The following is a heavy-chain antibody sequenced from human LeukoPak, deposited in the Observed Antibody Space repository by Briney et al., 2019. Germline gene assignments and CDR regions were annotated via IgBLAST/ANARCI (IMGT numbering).Heavy chain of an antibody. CDR1: GFTFSSYV. D-gene: IGHD2-2*01. V-gene: IGHV3-23*01. CDR3: ARGYCSSTSCLWYFDY. CDR2: ISGSGGST. Sequence: GGSLRLSCAASGFTFSSYVMSWVRQAPGKGLEWVSAISGSGGSTYYADSVKGRFTISRDNSKNTLYLQMNSLRAEDTAVYYCARGYCSSTSCLWYFDYWGQGTLVTVSS. J-gene: IGHJ4*02.